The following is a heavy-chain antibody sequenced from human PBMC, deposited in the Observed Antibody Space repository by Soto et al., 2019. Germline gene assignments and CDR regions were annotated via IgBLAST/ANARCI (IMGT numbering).Heavy chain of an antibody. J-gene: IGHJ4*02. D-gene: IGHD3-16*01. CDR1: GGSITSSGYY. Sequence: QVQLQESGPGLVKPSQTLSLTCTVSGGSITSSGYYWSWIRQHPGEGLEWIGFTSNSGSTSYNPSVTSRVTIAVDTSATQVSLNLKSVTAADTAVYYCASGGGSTKVDYWGQGTLVTVSP. V-gene: IGHV4-31*03. CDR3: ASGGGSTKVDY. CDR2: TSNSGST.